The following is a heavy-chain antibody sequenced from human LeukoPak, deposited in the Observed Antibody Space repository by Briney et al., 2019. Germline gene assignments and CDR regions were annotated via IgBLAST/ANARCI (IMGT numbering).Heavy chain of an antibody. Sequence: GGSLLLSCAAPGFTFSSYGMHWVPRAPGKGLEWVTFIRYDGNKKYYAGTVKCRFTISRDNSKNTLYLHMNSLRAEDTAVYYCARDHPDPYSSGWAGYYFDYWGQGTLVTVSS. D-gene: IGHD6-19*01. CDR1: GFTFSSYG. V-gene: IGHV3-30*02. CDR2: IRYDGNKK. J-gene: IGHJ4*02. CDR3: ARDHPDPYSSGWAGYYFDY.